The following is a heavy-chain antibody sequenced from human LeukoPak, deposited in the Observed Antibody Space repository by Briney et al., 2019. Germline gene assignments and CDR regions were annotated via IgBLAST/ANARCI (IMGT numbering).Heavy chain of an antibody. V-gene: IGHV3-74*01. J-gene: IGHJ4*02. Sequence: PGGSLRLSCAASGFTFSSYWMHWVRQAPGKGLVWVSRINSDGSSTSYADSVKGRFTISRGNAKNTLYLQMNSLRAEDTAVYYCARVGYSSGYAFDYWGQGTLVTVSS. D-gene: IGHD3-22*01. CDR1: GFTFSSYW. CDR2: INSDGSST. CDR3: ARVGYSSGYAFDY.